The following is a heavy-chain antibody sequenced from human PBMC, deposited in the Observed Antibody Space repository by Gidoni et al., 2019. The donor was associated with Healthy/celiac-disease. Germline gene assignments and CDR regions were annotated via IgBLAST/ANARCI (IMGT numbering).Heavy chain of an antibody. CDR1: GFTFRSYS. D-gene: IGHD2-21*02. V-gene: IGHV3-48*01. CDR2: ISSSSSTK. J-gene: IGHJ6*02. Sequence: EVQLVESGGGLVQPGGSLRLSCAASGFTFRSYSMNWVRQAPGKGLEWVSYISSSSSTKYYADSVKGRFTISRDNAKNSLYLQMNSLGAEDTAVYYCARGPFVVTAPDPGYGMDVWGQGTTVTVSS. CDR3: ARGPFVVTAPDPGYGMDV.